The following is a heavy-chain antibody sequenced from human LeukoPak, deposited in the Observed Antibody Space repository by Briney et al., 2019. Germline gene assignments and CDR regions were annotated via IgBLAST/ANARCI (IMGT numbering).Heavy chain of an antibody. CDR2: ISSSSSYI. D-gene: IGHD2-8*01. CDR1: GFTFSNYS. V-gene: IGHV3-21*06. CDR3: AREDRPYCTNGVCYPTR. Sequence: GGSLRLSCAASGFTFSNYSMNWVRQAPGKGLEWVSSISSSSSYIFYADSVKGRFTISRDNAKNSLYLQMNSLRAEDTAVYYCAREDRPYCTNGVCYPTRWGQGTLVTVSS. J-gene: IGHJ4*02.